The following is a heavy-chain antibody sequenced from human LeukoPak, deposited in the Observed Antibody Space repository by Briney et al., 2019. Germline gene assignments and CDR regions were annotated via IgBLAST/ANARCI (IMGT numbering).Heavy chain of an antibody. CDR1: GFTFSSYS. V-gene: IGHV3-48*01. Sequence: PGGSLRLSCAASGFTFSSYSMNWVRQAPGKGLEWVSYISSSSSTIYYADSVKGRFTISRDNAKNSLYLQMNSLRGEDTAVYYCARGPVFYCGGDCYFDYWGQGTLVTVSS. J-gene: IGHJ4*02. CDR2: ISSSSSTI. CDR3: ARGPVFYCGGDCYFDY. D-gene: IGHD2-21*01.